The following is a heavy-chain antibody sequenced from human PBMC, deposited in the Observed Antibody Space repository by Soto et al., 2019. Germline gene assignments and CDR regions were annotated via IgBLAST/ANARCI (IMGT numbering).Heavy chain of an antibody. J-gene: IGHJ4*02. D-gene: IGHD3-3*01. V-gene: IGHV3-30*18. CDR1: GFTFSSYG. Sequence: GGSLRLSCAASGFTFSSYGMHWVRQAPGKGLEWVAVISYDGSNKYYADSVKGRFTISRDNSKNTLYLQMNSLRAEDTAVYYCAKDTDYDFWSGRNGGLFYWGQGTLVTVSS. CDR3: AKDTDYDFWSGRNGGLFY. CDR2: ISYDGSNK.